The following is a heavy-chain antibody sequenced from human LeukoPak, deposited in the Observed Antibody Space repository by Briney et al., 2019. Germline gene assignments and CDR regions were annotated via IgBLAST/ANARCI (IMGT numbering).Heavy chain of an antibody. CDR3: AKGMDSSGWYLYFDY. J-gene: IGHJ4*02. CDR1: GFTFSSYG. V-gene: IGHV3-23*01. Sequence: GGSLRLSCAASGFTFSSYGMSWVRQAPGKGLEWVSAISGSGGSTYCADSVKGRFTISRDNSKNTLYLQMNSLRAEDTAVYYCAKGMDSSGWYLYFDYWGQGTLVTVSS. D-gene: IGHD6-19*01. CDR2: ISGSGGST.